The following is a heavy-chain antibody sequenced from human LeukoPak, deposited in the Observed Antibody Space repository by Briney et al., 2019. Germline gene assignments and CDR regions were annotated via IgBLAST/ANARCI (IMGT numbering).Heavy chain of an antibody. CDR3: AVPPLSGTGSSRPLAGVDV. CDR1: GFTVSIYS. J-gene: IGHJ6*02. Sequence: GGSLRLSCAASGFTVSIYSLNWVRQAPGKGLEWVAYIGRSGDRTTKYADSVKGRYTISRDNAENSLFLQMNSLRVEDTAVYYCAVPPLSGTGSSRPLAGVDVWGQGTTVTVSS. D-gene: IGHD3-10*01. CDR2: IGRSGDRTT. V-gene: IGHV3-48*04.